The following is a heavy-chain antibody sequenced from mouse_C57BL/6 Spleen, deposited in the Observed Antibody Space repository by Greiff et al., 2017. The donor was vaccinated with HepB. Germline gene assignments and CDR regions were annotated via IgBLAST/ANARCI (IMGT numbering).Heavy chain of an antibody. Sequence: VQLQQSGAELVRPGASVKLSCKASGYTFTDYYINWVKQRPGQGLEWIARIYPGSGNTYYNEKFKGKATLTAEKSSSTAYMQLSSLTSEDSAVYFCARNYGSSSPWCAYWGQGTLVTVSA. J-gene: IGHJ3*01. CDR1: GYTFTDYY. V-gene: IGHV1-76*01. CDR3: ARNYGSSSPWCAY. CDR2: IYPGSGNT. D-gene: IGHD1-1*01.